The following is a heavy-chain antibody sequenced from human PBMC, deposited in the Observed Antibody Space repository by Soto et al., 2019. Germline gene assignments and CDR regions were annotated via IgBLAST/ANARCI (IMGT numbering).Heavy chain of an antibody. Sequence: EVQLVESGGGLVQPGGSLRLSCAASGFTVNSNFMGWVRQAPGKGLEWVSLIYRGGNTYYADSVKVRFTISRDNSKNTVYLHMNSLRAEDTAVYFCARGNVYHSVDYFDYWGQGTLVTVSS. D-gene: IGHD2-2*01. CDR1: GFTVNSNF. CDR2: IYRGGNT. J-gene: IGHJ4*02. CDR3: ARGNVYHSVDYFDY. V-gene: IGHV3-66*01.